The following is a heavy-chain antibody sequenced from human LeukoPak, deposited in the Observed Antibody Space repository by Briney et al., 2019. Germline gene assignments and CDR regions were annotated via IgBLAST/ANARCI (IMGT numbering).Heavy chain of an antibody. CDR3: ARPDGRGWDALDY. D-gene: IGHD6-19*01. J-gene: IGHJ4*02. Sequence: SVKVSCKASGGTFSSYAISWVRQAPGQGLEWMGGIIPIFGTANYAQKFQGRVTITTDESTSTAYMELRSLRSDDTAVYYCARPDGRGWDALDYWGQGTLVTVSS. CDR2: IIPIFGTA. V-gene: IGHV1-69*05. CDR1: GGTFSSYA.